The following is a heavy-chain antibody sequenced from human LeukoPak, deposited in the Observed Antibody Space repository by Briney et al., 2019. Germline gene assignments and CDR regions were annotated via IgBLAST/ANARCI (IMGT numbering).Heavy chain of an antibody. D-gene: IGHD6-19*01. J-gene: IGHJ6*02. Sequence: GGSLRLSCAASGFTFSSYARHWVRQAPGKGLERVAVISYDGSNKYYADSVKGRFTISRDNSKNTLYLQMNSLRAEDTAVYYCAREDSSGWYVAYYYYGMDVWGQGTTVTVSS. CDR3: AREDSSGWYVAYYYYGMDV. CDR1: GFTFSSYA. CDR2: ISYDGSNK. V-gene: IGHV3-30*04.